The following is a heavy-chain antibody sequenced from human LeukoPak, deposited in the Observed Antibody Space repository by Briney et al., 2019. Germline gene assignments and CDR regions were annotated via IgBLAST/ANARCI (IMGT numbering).Heavy chain of an antibody. V-gene: IGHV3-21*01. CDR2: ITSSSSYI. J-gene: IGHJ4*02. D-gene: IGHD6-19*01. CDR3: ARFHSSGWFIDY. CDR1: GFTFCSYS. Sequence: PGGSLRLSCAASGFTFCSYSMNWVRQAPGKGLEWVSSITSSSSYIYYADSVKGRFTISRDNAKNSLYLQMNSLRAEDTAVYYCARFHSSGWFIDYWGQGTLVTVSS.